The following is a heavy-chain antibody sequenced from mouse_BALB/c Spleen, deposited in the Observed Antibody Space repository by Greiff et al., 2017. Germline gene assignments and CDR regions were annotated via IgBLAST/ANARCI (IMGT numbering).Heavy chain of an antibody. CDR2: IWGGGST. Sequence: VHLVESGPGLVAPSQSLSITCTVSGFSLTDYGVSWIRQPPGKGLEWLGVIWGGGSTYYNSALKSRLSISKDNSKSQVFLKMNSLQTDDTAMYYCAKQGGNYPDYAMDYWGQGTSVTVSS. V-gene: IGHV2-6-5*01. J-gene: IGHJ4*01. CDR1: GFSLTDYG. CDR3: AKQGGNYPDYAMDY. D-gene: IGHD2-1*01.